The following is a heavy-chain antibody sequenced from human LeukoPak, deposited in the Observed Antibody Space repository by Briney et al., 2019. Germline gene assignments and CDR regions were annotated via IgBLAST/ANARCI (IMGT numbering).Heavy chain of an antibody. CDR3: ARPYYYDSSVYPDY. CDR1: GYTFTGYY. D-gene: IGHD3-22*01. V-gene: IGHV1-2*02. J-gene: IGHJ4*02. Sequence: ASVKVSCKASGYTFTGYYMHWVRQAPGQGLEWMGWINPNSGGTNYAQKFQGRVTMTRDTSISTAYMELSRLRSDDTAVYYCARPYYYDSSVYPDYWGQGTLVTVSS. CDR2: INPNSGGT.